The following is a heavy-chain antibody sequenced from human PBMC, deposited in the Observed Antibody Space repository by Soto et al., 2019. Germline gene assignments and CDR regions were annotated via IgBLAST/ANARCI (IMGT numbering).Heavy chain of an antibody. CDR2: INPSGGST. D-gene: IGHD4-17*01. J-gene: IGHJ3*02. V-gene: IGHV1-46*03. CDR1: GYTSTSYY. Sequence: ASVKVSCKASGYTSTSYYMHWVRQAPGQGLEWMGIINPSGGSTSYAQKFQGRVTMTRDTSTSTVYMELSSLRSEDTAVYYCARQAPNYGDSHDAFDIWGQGTMVTVSS. CDR3: ARQAPNYGDSHDAFDI.